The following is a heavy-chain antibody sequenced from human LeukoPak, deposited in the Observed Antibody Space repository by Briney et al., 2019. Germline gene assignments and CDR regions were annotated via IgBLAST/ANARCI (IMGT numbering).Heavy chain of an antibody. CDR2: ISYDGSNK. CDR3: TKLEWEQDYFDY. V-gene: IGHV3-30-3*02. Sequence: GRSLRLSCAASGFTFSSYAMHWVRQAPGKGLEWVAVISYDGSNKYYADSVKGRFTISRDNSKNTVYLQMNSLRAEDTAVYYCTKLEWEQDYFDYWGQGTLVTVSS. D-gene: IGHD1-26*01. CDR1: GFTFSSYA. J-gene: IGHJ4*02.